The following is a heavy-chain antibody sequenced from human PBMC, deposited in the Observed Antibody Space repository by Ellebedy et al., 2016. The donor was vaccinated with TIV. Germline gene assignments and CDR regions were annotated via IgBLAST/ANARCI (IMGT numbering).Heavy chain of an antibody. Sequence: ASVKVSXKASGYSFASYGINWVRQAPGQGLEWLGGHTNYAQGFQGRVRMTTDTSRSTAYMELKSLRIDDTAVYYCARTWTSVRGDLDVWGQGTTVSVSS. CDR1: GYSFASYG. J-gene: IGHJ6*02. CDR2: HT. D-gene: IGHD3-10*01. CDR3: ARTWTSVRGDLDV. V-gene: IGHV1-18*01.